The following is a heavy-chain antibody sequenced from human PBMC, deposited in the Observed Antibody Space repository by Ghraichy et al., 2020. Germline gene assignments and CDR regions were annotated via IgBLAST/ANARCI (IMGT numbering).Heavy chain of an antibody. J-gene: IGHJ6*02. CDR3: ARDWGIWLVLGDYYGMDV. CDR1: GFTFSSYE. V-gene: IGHV3-48*03. Sequence: GESLNISCAASGFTFSSYEMNWVRQAPGKGLEWVSYISSSGSTIYYADSVKGRFTISRDNAKNSLYLQMNSLRAEDTAVYYCARDWGIWLVLGDYYGMDVWGQGTTVTVSS. CDR2: ISSSGSTI. D-gene: IGHD6-19*01.